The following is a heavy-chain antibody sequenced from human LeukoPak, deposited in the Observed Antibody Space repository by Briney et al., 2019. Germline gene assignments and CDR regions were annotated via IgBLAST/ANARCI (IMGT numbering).Heavy chain of an antibody. D-gene: IGHD6-6*01. CDR2: INHSGST. CDR3: ARFEYSSSSRDY. Sequence: SETLSLTCAVYGGSFSGYYWSWIRQPPGKGLEWIGEINHSGSTNYNPSLKSRVTISVDTSKNQFSLKLSSVTAADTAVYYCARFEYSSSSRDYWGQGTLVTVSS. V-gene: IGHV4-34*01. CDR1: GGSFSGYY. J-gene: IGHJ4*02.